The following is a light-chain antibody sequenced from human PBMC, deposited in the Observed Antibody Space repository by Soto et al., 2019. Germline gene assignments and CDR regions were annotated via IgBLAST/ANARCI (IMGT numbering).Light chain of an antibody. CDR1: QGISNY. J-gene: IGKJ2*01. CDR2: DAS. Sequence: DIPMTQSPSSLSASVGDRVTITCQASQGISNYLNWYQQKPGKAPNLLIHDASNLETGVPSRFSGSGSGTDFIFTISSLQPEDISTYYCQQYDNLPYTFGQGTKLDIK. V-gene: IGKV1-33*01. CDR3: QQYDNLPYT.